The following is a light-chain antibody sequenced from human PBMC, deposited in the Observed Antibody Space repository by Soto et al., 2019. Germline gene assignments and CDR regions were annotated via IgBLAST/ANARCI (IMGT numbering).Light chain of an antibody. J-gene: IGLJ1*01. Sequence: QSVLTQPPSVSGAPGQRVTISCTGSSSNIVAGYDVHWYQQLPGTAPKLLIYGNSNRPSGVPVRFSCSKSGTSASLAITGLQAEDEADYYCQSYDSSLSGCVFGTGTKVTVL. V-gene: IGLV1-40*01. CDR1: SSNIVAGYD. CDR2: GNS. CDR3: QSYDSSLSGCV.